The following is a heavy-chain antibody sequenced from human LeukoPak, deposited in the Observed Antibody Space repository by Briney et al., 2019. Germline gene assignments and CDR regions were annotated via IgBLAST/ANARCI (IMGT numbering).Heavy chain of an antibody. Sequence: GGSLRLSCAASGFTFSTYAMSWVRQAPGKELEWVSAISGSGDGTYYADSVKGRFTISRDNSKNTLYLQMNSLRAEDTAIYYCAKEKSSQGYMDVWGKGTPVTVSS. V-gene: IGHV3-23*01. J-gene: IGHJ6*03. CDR1: GFTFSTYA. CDR2: ISGSGDGT. CDR3: AKEKSSQGYMDV.